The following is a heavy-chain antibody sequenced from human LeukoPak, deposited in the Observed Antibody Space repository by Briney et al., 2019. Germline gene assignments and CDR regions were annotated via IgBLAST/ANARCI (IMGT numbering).Heavy chain of an antibody. CDR3: AKGEGSGWIYYFDY. J-gene: IGHJ4*02. D-gene: IGHD6-19*01. Sequence: GGSLRLSCAASGFTFSGYAMSWVRQAPGKGLEWVSGISSSGGSTYYADSVRGRFTISRDNSKNTLYLQMNSLRAEDTAVYYCAKGEGSGWIYYFDYWGQGTLVTVSS. V-gene: IGHV3-23*01. CDR1: GFTFSGYA. CDR2: ISSSGGST.